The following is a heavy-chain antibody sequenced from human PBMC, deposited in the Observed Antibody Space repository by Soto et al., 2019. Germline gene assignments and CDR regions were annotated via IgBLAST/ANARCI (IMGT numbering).Heavy chain of an antibody. V-gene: IGHV3-48*03. CDR3: ARDQMATTYGKP. Sequence: GGSLRLSCAASGFTFSSYEMNWVRQAPGKGLEWVSYISSSGSTIYYADSVKGRFTISRDNAENSLYLQMNSLRAEDTAVYYCARDQMATTYGKPWGQGTLVTVSS. D-gene: IGHD5-12*01. J-gene: IGHJ5*02. CDR2: ISSSGSTI. CDR1: GFTFSSYE.